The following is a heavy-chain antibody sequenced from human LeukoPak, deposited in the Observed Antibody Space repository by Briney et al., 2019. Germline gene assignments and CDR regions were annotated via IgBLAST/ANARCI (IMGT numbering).Heavy chain of an antibody. CDR3: ARDPAGTYYFDY. CDR2: IIPILGIA. Sequence: VASVKVSCKASGGTFSSYAISWVRQAPGQGLEWMGRIIPILGIANYAQKFQGRVTITADKSTSTAYMELSSLRSEDTAVYYCARDPAGTYYFDYWGQGTLVTVSS. V-gene: IGHV1-69*04. CDR1: GGTFSSYA. J-gene: IGHJ4*02. D-gene: IGHD6-19*01.